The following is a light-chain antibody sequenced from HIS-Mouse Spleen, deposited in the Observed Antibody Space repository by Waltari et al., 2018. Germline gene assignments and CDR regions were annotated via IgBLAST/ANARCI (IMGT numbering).Light chain of an antibody. Sequence: VLPQSPATLSLSPGERATHSCRASQSVSSYLAWYQQKPGQAPRLLIYDASNRATGIPARFSGSGSGTDFTLTISSLEPEDFAVYYCQQHSNWPLTFGGGTKVEIK. V-gene: IGKV3-11*01. CDR3: QQHSNWPLT. J-gene: IGKJ4*01. CDR2: DAS. CDR1: QSVSSY.